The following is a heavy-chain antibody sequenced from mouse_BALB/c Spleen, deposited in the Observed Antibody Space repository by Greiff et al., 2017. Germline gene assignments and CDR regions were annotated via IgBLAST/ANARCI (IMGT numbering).Heavy chain of an antibody. CDR3: ARGNYGNWFAY. D-gene: IGHD2-1*01. Sequence: EVKLQESGPGLVKPSQSLSLTCTVTGYSITSDYAWNWIRQFPGNTLEWMGYISYSGSTSYNPSLKSRISITRDTSKNQFFLQLNSVTTEDTATYYCARGNYGNWFAYWGQGTLVTVSA. J-gene: IGHJ3*01. V-gene: IGHV3-2*02. CDR2: ISYSGST. CDR1: GYSITSDYA.